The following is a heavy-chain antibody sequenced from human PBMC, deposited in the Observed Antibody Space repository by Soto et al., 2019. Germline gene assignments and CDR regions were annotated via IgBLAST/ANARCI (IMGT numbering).Heavy chain of an antibody. D-gene: IGHD3-10*01. CDR2: ISSSSSYI. V-gene: IGHV3-21*01. J-gene: IGHJ4*02. CDR3: ARDFRVGGKPGY. CDR1: GFTFSSYS. Sequence: GGSLRLSCAASGFTFSSYSMNWVRQAPGKGLEWVSSISSSSSYIYYADSVKGRFTISRDNAKNSLYLQMNSLRAEDTAVYYCARDFRVGGKPGYWGKGTLVTVSS.